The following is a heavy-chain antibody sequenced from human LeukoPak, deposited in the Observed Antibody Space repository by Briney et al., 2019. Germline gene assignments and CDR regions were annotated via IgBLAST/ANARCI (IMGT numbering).Heavy chain of an antibody. CDR3: ATNRVGTYDRPFDI. V-gene: IGHV4-59*08. CDR1: GGSINSHY. D-gene: IGHD1-26*01. Sequence: SETLSLTCIVSGGSINSHYWSWIRQPPGKGLEWIGDIHYTGTTKYNPSVKSRVTISIDTSKNQFSLELSSVTGTDTAVYFCATNRVGTYDRPFDIWGQGTMVTVSS. CDR2: IHYTGTT. J-gene: IGHJ3*02.